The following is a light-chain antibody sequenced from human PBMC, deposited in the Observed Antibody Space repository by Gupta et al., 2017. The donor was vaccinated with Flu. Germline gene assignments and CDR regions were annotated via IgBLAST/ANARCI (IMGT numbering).Light chain of an antibody. CDR3: CSYAGTRNLV. J-gene: IGLJ3*02. CDR1: NTTLGTNNF. CDR2: EAN. Sequence: QSALTQPASLSGSPGQSITISCAESNTTLGTNNFVSWYQQHPDKAPKLVIYEANKRPSGVSDRFSGSKSGHTASLTISGLLVEDEADYYCCSYAGTRNLVFGGGTKLTVL. V-gene: IGLV2-23*01.